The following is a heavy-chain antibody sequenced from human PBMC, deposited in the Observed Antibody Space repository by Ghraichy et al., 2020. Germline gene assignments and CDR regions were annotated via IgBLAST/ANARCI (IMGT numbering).Heavy chain of an antibody. Sequence: GESLNISCAASGFTVSSNYMSWVRQAPGKGLEWVLVIYSGGSTYYADSVKGRFTISRDNSKNTLYLQMNSLRAEDTAVYYCAGRNWDYWGQGTLVTVSS. J-gene: IGHJ4*02. D-gene: IGHD2/OR15-2a*01. CDR1: GFTVSSNY. CDR3: AGRNWDY. CDR2: IYSGGST. V-gene: IGHV3-53*01.